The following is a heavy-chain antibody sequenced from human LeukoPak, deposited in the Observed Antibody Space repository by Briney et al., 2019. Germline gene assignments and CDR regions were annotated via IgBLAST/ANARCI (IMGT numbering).Heavy chain of an antibody. J-gene: IGHJ2*01. CDR1: GGSISSGGYW. CDR2: IYYSGSI. CDR3: ARAIVTPSGYVWYFDL. Sequence: KASETLSLTCTVSGGSISSGGYWWGWIRQYPGKGLEWIVYIYYSGSIYYNPSLRSRVTMSVNTSQNQYSLKLNSVTAADTAVYYCARAIVTPSGYVWYFDLWGRGTLVTVSS. V-gene: IGHV4-31*03. D-gene: IGHD3-3*01.